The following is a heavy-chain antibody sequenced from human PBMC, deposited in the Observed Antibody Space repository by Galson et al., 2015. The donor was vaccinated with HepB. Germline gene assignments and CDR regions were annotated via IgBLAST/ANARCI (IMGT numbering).Heavy chain of an antibody. CDR2: IDPSDSYT. CDR1: GYSFTSYW. J-gene: IGHJ6*02. CDR3: ASLVSQTYYYYYGMDV. Sequence: QSGAEVKKPGESLRISCKGSGYSFTSYWISWVRQMPGKGLEWMGRIDPSDSYTNYSPSFQGHVTISADKSISTAYLQWSSLKASDTAMYYCASLVSQTYYYYYGMDVWGQGTTVPVSS. V-gene: IGHV5-10-1*01.